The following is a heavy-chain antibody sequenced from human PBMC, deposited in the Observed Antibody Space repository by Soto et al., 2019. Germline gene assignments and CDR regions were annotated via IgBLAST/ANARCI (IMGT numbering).Heavy chain of an antibody. Sequence: QVQLQQWGAGLLKPSETLSLTCAVYGGSFSGYYWSWIRQPPGKGLERIGEINHSGSTNYNPSLKSRVSISVDTSKNQLSLKLSSVTAADTAVYYCARGVATVTTDFDYWGQGTLVTVSS. CDR2: INHSGST. J-gene: IGHJ4*02. CDR3: ARGVATVTTDFDY. D-gene: IGHD4-17*01. CDR1: GGSFSGYY. V-gene: IGHV4-34*01.